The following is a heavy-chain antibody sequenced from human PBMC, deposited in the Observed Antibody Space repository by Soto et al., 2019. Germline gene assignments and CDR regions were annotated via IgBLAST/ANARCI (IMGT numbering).Heavy chain of an antibody. D-gene: IGHD1-1*01. V-gene: IGHV5-51*01. CDR1: GYSFTSYW. CDR3: ARHWNDDDYYYYYGMDV. J-gene: IGHJ6*02. CDR2: IYPGDSDT. Sequence: PGESLKISCKGSGYSFTSYWIGWVRQMPGKGLEWMGIIYPGDSDTRYSPSFQGQVTISADKSISTAYLQWSSLKASDTAMYYCARHWNDDDYYYYYGMDVWGQGTTVTVSS.